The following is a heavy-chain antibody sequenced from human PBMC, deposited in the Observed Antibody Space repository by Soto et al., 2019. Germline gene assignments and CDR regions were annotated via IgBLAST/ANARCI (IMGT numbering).Heavy chain of an antibody. D-gene: IGHD3-3*01. J-gene: IGHJ6*02. CDR2: INAGNGNT. CDR1: GYTFTSYA. CDR3: ARDYLTPLFGAVRNYYYGMDV. Sequence: ASVKVSCKASGYTFTSYAMHWVRQAPGQRLEWMGWINAGNGNTKYSQKFQGRVTITRDTSASTAYMELSSLRSEDTAVYYCARDYLTPLFGAVRNYYYGMDVWGQGTTVTVSS. V-gene: IGHV1-3*01.